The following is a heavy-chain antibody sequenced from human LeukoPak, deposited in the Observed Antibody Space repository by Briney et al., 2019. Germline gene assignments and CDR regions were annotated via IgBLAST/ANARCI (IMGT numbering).Heavy chain of an antibody. CDR2: ISYDGSNK. CDR1: GFTFSSYG. V-gene: IGHV3-30*18. J-gene: IGHJ4*02. CDR3: ANYKSGGFLDY. D-gene: IGHD1-1*01. Sequence: GGSLRLSCAASGFTFSSYGMHWVRQAPGKGLEWVAVISYDGSNKYYADSVKGRFTISRDNSKNTLYLQMNSLRAEDTAVYYCANYKSGGFLDYWGQGTLVTVSS.